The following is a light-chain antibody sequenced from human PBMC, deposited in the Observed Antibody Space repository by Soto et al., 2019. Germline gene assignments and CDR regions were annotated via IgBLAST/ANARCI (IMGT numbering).Light chain of an antibody. CDR2: DAS. V-gene: IGKV3-11*01. J-gene: IGKJ1*01. CDR3: QKYNGAPRT. Sequence: EIVLTQSPATLSLSLGERATLSFRASQSIGSYLAWYQHKLGQPPRLLIYDASNRATGIPVRFSGSGSGTDCTLTISSLQPEDFATYYCQKYNGAPRTFGQGTKVDIK. CDR1: QSIGSY.